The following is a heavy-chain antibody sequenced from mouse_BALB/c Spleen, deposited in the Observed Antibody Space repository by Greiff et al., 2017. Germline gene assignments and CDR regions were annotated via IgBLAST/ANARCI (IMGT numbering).Heavy chain of an antibody. J-gene: IGHJ2*01. CDR1: GYSITSGYY. V-gene: IGHV3-6*02. D-gene: IGHD1-1*01. CDR3: ARYDYGSLDY. CDR2: ISYDGSN. Sequence: DVKLQESGPGLVKPSQSLSLTCSVTGYSITSGYYWNWIRQFPGNKLEWMGYISYDGSNNYNPSLKNRISITRDTSKNQFFLKLNSVTTEDTATYYCARYDYGSLDYWGQGTTLTVSS.